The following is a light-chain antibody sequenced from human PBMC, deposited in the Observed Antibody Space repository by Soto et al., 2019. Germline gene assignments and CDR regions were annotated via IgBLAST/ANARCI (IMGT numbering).Light chain of an antibody. CDR2: GTS. V-gene: IGKV3-20*01. J-gene: IGKJ1*01. CDR1: QSVSSSY. Sequence: EIVLTQSPGTLSLSPGERATLSCRASQSVSSSYLAWYQHKPGQAPRLLISGTSSRATGIPDRFSGSGAGTDFTLTISRLEPEDFAVYYCQQYGTTPWTFGQGTKMEVK. CDR3: QQYGTTPWT.